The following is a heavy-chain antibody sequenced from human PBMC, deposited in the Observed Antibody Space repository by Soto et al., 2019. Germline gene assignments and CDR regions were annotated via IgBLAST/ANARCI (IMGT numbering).Heavy chain of an antibody. D-gene: IGHD6-19*01. CDR2: IYWDDDK. J-gene: IGHJ4*02. V-gene: IGHV2-5*02. CDR1: GFSLSSTRMA. CDR3: AHIVVAGLGYYFDY. Sequence: QITLKESGPTLVKPTQTLTLTCTFSGFSLSSTRMAVGWIRQPPGKALEWRALIYWDDDKRYSPFLKSRLTNTKDTSKSQVVLTMSNMAPVDTARYYCAHIVVAGLGYYFDYWGQGTLVTVSS.